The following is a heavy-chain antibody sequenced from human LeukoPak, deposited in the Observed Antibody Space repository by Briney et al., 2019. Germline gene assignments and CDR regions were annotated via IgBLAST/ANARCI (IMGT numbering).Heavy chain of an antibody. CDR1: GFTFSSYV. D-gene: IGHD3-10*01. CDR3: APGGPRPDY. J-gene: IGHJ4*02. V-gene: IGHV3-23*01. CDR2: ISGSRCST. Sequence: PGGSLRLSCAASGFTFSSYVMSSVRQAPGKGLEGVSAISGSRCSTYYADSVKGRFTISRDDYKNTLYLQMNSLRAEDTAVYYCAPGGPRPDYWGQGTLVTVSS.